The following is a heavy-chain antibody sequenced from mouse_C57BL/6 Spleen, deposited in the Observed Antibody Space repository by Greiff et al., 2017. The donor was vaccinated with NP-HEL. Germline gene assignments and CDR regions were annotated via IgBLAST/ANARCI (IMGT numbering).Heavy chain of an antibody. Sequence: EVQLQQSGPELVKPGASVKISCKASGYSFTGYYMHWVKQSHGNILDWIGYIYPYNGVSSYNQKFKGKATLTVDKSSSTAYMELRSLTSEDSAVYYCAREGKNMEYDEGVYAMDYWGQGTSVTVSS. CDR1: GYSFTGYY. D-gene: IGHD2-14*01. CDR3: AREGKNMEYDEGVYAMDY. V-gene: IGHV1-31*01. CDR2: IYPYNGVS. J-gene: IGHJ4*01.